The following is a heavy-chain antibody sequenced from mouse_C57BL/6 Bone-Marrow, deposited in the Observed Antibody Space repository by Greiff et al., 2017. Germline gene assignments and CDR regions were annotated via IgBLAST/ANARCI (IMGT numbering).Heavy chain of an antibody. J-gene: IGHJ1*03. CDR3: ARLEFDGSSGDWYFDV. Sequence: QVQLKESGPELVKPGASVKLSCKASGYTCTSYDINWVKQRPGQGLAWIGWIYPRDGSTKYNEKFKGKATLTVDTSSSTAYMELHSLTSEDSAVYFCARLEFDGSSGDWYFDVWGTGTTVTVSS. D-gene: IGHD1-1*01. V-gene: IGHV1-85*01. CDR2: IYPRDGST. CDR1: GYTCTSYD.